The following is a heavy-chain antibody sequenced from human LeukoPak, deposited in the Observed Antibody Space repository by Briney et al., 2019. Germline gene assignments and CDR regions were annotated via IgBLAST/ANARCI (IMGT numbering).Heavy chain of an antibody. CDR3: AREGWYYYDSSGENAFDI. CDR1: GGSISSYY. Sequence: PSETLSLTCTVSGGSISSYYWSWIRQPPGKGLEWIGYIYYSGRTNYNPSLKSRVTISVDTSKNQFSLKLSSVTAADTAVYYCAREGWYYYDSSGENAFDIWGQGTMVTVSS. V-gene: IGHV4-59*01. CDR2: IYYSGRT. J-gene: IGHJ3*02. D-gene: IGHD3-22*01.